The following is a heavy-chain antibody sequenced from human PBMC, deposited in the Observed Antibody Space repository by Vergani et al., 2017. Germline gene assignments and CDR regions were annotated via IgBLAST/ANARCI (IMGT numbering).Heavy chain of an antibody. CDR1: GFTFSDHY. V-gene: IGHV3-23*04. CDR2: ISGSGGST. J-gene: IGHJ4*02. Sequence: EVQLVESGGGLVQPGGSLRLSCAASGFTFSDHYMDWVRQAPGKGLEWVSAISGSGGSTYYADSVKGRFTISRDNSKNTLYLQMNSLRAEDTAVYYCAKSRSTTVTTTRSIPGSFFNPFDYWGQGTLVTVSS. D-gene: IGHD4-17*01. CDR3: AKSRSTTVTTTRSIPGSFFNPFDY.